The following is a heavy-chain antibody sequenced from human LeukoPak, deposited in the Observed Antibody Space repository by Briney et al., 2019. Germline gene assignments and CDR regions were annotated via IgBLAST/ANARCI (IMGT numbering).Heavy chain of an antibody. J-gene: IGHJ6*02. Sequence: GGSLRPSCAASGFTFSNYWMTWVRQAPGKGLEWVANINRDGSERYYVDSVKGRFTFSRDDAKSSLYLQMNSLRAEDTAVYYCARRNAMDVWGQGTTVIVFS. CDR2: INRDGSER. CDR3: ARRNAMDV. CDR1: GFTFSNYW. V-gene: IGHV3-7*03.